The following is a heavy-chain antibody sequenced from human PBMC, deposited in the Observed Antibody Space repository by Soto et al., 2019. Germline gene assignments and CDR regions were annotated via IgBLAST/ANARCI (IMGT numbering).Heavy chain of an antibody. CDR3: AKGDSSSFYYGMDV. V-gene: IGHV3-9*01. CDR2: ISWNSGSI. CDR1: RFTFDDYA. J-gene: IGHJ6*02. D-gene: IGHD6-13*01. Sequence: DVQLVESGGGLVQPGRSLRLSYAASRFTFDDYAMHWVRQAPGKGLEWVSGISWNSGSIGYADSVKGRFTISRDNAKNSLYLQMNSLRAEDTALYYCAKGDSSSFYYGMDVWGQGTTVTVSS.